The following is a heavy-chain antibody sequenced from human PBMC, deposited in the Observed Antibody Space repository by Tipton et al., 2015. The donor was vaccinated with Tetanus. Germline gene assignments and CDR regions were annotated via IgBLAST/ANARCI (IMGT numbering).Heavy chain of an antibody. J-gene: IGHJ4*02. CDR1: GYTFTSYG. Sequence: QLVQSGAEVKKPGASVKVSCKTSGYTFTSYGISWVRQAPGQGLEWMGWIIAYNGNTNYAQKLQGRVTMTTDTSTSTAYMELRSLRSDDTAVYYCARDGSGYDILTGYYNFDYWGQGTLVTVSS. D-gene: IGHD3-9*01. CDR3: ARDGSGYDILTGYYNFDY. CDR2: IIAYNGNT. V-gene: IGHV1-18*01.